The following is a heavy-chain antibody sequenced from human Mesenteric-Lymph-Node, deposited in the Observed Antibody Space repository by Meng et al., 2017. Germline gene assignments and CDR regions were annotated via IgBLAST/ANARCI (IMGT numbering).Heavy chain of an antibody. CDR1: GGSRSSSNG. V-gene: IGHV4-4*02. CDR2: IYHSGST. CDR3: AMLGYCSSTSCRNY. D-gene: IGHD2-2*01. J-gene: IGHJ4*02. Sequence: HLPRSGPGLWNPSETLSLTCAVSGGSRSSSNGWSWVRQPPGKGLEWIGEIYHSGSTNYNPSLKSRVTISVDKSKNQFSLKLSSVTAADTAVYYCAMLGYCSSTSCRNYWGQGTPVTVSS.